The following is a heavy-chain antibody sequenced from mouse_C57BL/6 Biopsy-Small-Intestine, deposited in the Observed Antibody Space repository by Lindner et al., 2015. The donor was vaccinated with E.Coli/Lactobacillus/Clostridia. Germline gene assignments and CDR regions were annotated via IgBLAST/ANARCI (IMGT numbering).Heavy chain of an antibody. D-gene: IGHD5-5*01. CDR2: ISSGSSTI. Sequence: QLQESGGGLVKPGGSLKLSCAASGFTFSDYGMHWVRQAPEKGLEWVAYISSGSSTIYYADTVKGRFTISRDNAKNTLFLQMTSLRSEDTAMYYCARKSTTHWYFDVWGTGTTVTVSS. CDR1: GFTFSDYG. J-gene: IGHJ1*03. V-gene: IGHV5-17*01. CDR3: ARKSTTHWYFDV.